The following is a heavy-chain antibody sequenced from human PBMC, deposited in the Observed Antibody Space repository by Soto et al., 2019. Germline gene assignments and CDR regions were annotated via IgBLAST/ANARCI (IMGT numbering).Heavy chain of an antibody. V-gene: IGHV4-59*01. Sequence: SETLSLPCLVAGGSITSYHWTLIRQFPGKGLECIADTSYTGNTNYNPSLQSRVTISMDTSKNQLSLKLTSMTAADTAVYYCARDIYAGFTHYFDPWGQGTLVTVSS. D-gene: IGHD2-2*01. J-gene: IGHJ5*02. CDR2: TSYTGNT. CDR3: ARDIYAGFTHYFDP. CDR1: GGSITSYH.